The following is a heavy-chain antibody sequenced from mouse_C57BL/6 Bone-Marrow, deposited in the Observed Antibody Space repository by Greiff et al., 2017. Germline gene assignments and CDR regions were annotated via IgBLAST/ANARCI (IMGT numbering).Heavy chain of an antibody. CDR1: GYTFTDYE. CDR2: IDPETGGT. D-gene: IGHD3-2*02. CDR3: TRWGAQASFAY. J-gene: IGHJ3*01. Sequence: QVQLQQSGAELVRPGASVTLSCKASGYTFTDYEMHWVKQTPVHGLEWIGAIDPETGGTAYNQKFKGKAILTADKSSSTAYMELRSLTSDDSAVYYCTRWGAQASFAYWGQGTLVTVSA. V-gene: IGHV1-15*01.